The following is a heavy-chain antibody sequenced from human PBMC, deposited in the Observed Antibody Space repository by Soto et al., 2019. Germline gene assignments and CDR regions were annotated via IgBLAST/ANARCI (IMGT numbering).Heavy chain of an antibody. V-gene: IGHV1-69*13. CDR1: GGTFSSYA. Sequence: SVKVSCKASGGTFSSYAISWVRQAPGQGLEWMGGIIPIFGTANYAQKFQGRVTITADESTSTAYMELSSLRSEDTAVYYCARNRDRFGDYYHHYGMDYWGQGTTVNVSS. D-gene: IGHD3-16*01. J-gene: IGHJ6*02. CDR2: IIPIFGTA. CDR3: ARNRDRFGDYYHHYGMDY.